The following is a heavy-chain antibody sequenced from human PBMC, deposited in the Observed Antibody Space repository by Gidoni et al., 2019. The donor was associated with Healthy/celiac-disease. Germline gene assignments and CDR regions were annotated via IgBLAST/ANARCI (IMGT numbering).Heavy chain of an antibody. CDR2: INHSGST. Sequence: QVQLQQWGAGLLKPSETLSLTCAVYGGSFSGYYWSWIRQPPGKGLEWIGEINHSGSTNYNPSLKSRVTISVDTSKNQFSLKLSSVTAADTAVYYCARARRYCSGGSCSGKWFDPWGQGTLVTVSS. CDR1: GGSFSGYY. J-gene: IGHJ5*02. CDR3: ARARRYCSGGSCSGKWFDP. D-gene: IGHD2-15*01. V-gene: IGHV4-34*01.